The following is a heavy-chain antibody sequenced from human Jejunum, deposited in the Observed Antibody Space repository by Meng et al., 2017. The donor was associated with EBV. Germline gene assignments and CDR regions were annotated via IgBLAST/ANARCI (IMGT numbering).Heavy chain of an antibody. Sequence: QVQLGQSWAEVTKPGSSVKVSCKASGGTFSNYAFSWVRKAPGQGLEWMGGVIPIFATANYAQRFQGRVTITADKSTSTAYMELRSLRSEDTAVYYCARSSGGVVADYFDYWGQGTLVTVSS. D-gene: IGHD3-16*02. V-gene: IGHV1-69*06. CDR3: ARSSGGVVADYFDY. CDR1: GGTFSNYA. CDR2: VIPIFATA. J-gene: IGHJ4*02.